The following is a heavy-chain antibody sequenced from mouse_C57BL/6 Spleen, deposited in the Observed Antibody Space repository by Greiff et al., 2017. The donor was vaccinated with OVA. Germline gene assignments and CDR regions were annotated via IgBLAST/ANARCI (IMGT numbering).Heavy chain of an antibody. J-gene: IGHJ2*01. CDR3: ARRYGRDYFDY. CDR2: INPNNGGT. Sequence: EVQLQQSGPELVKPGASVKISCKASGYTFTDYYMNWVKQSHGQSLEWIGDINPNNGGTSYNQKFKGKATLTVDKSYSTAYMELRSLTSEDSAVYYCARRYGRDYFDYWGQGTTLTVSS. V-gene: IGHV1-26*01. CDR1: GYTFTDYY. D-gene: IGHD1-1*01.